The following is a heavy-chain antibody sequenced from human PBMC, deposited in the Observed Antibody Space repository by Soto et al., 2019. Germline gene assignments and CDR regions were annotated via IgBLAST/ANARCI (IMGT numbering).Heavy chain of an antibody. CDR2: IYHSGST. D-gene: IGHD3-22*01. J-gene: IGHJ6*02. V-gene: IGHV4-4*02. Sequence: QVQLQESGPGLVKPSGTLSLTCAVSGGSISSSNWWSWVRQPPGKGLEWIGEIYHSGSTNYNPSLKSRVTISVDKSKNQFSLKLSSVTAADTAVYYCARDGYYYDSSDYYDYYYGMDVWGQGTTVTVSS. CDR1: GGSISSSNW. CDR3: ARDGYYYDSSDYYDYYYGMDV.